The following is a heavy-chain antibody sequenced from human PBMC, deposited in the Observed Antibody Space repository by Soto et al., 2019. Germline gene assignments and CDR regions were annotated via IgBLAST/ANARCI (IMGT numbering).Heavy chain of an antibody. CDR3: ARGGMPSVTTATYSWFDP. CDR2: IHYTGGS. V-gene: IGHV4-31*03. Sequence: QVQLQESGPRLVKPSQTLSLTCSVSGASISDFTYYWSWLRQHPGQGLEWIGYIHYTGGSYSNPSLQTRLTLSMDTPKNQFSLKLKSVTAADTDVYYCARGGMPSVTTATYSWFDPWGQGTLVTVSS. D-gene: IGHD4-17*01. J-gene: IGHJ5*02. CDR1: GASISDFTYY.